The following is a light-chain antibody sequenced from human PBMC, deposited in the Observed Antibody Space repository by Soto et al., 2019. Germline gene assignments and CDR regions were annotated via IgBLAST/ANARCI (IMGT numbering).Light chain of an antibody. J-gene: IGKJ4*01. V-gene: IGKV1-13*02. Sequence: AIQLTQSPSSLSASIGDRVTITCRARQGIGSALAWYQQAPGKPPKLLIFDASTLENGVPSRFSGGGSGTDFTLTISSLRPEDFATYYCLLFKTCPQAFGGGTKVEIK. CDR1: QGIGSA. CDR2: DAS. CDR3: LLFKTCPQA.